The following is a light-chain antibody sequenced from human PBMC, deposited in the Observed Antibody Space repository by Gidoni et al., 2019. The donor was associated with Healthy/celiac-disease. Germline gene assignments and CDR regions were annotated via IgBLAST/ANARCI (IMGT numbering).Light chain of an antibody. CDR1: QSVSSSY. CDR2: GAS. J-gene: IGKJ2*01. V-gene: IGKV3-20*01. CDR3: QQYGSSLYT. Sequence: ELVLTHSPGTLSLSPGERATLSCRASQSVSSSYLAWYQQKPGQAPRLLIYGASSRATGIPDRVSGSGSGTDFTLTISRLEPEDFAVYYCQQYGSSLYTFXXXTKLEIK.